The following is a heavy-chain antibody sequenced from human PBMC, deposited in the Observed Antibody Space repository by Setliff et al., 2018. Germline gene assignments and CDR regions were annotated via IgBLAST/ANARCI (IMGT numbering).Heavy chain of an antibody. V-gene: IGHV1-69*10. CDR2: IIPILGIA. J-gene: IGHJ3*02. CDR1: GGTFSSYA. D-gene: IGHD1-26*01. CDR3: ARDRGTREQDAFDI. Sequence: SVKVSCKASGGTFSSYAISWVRQAPGQGLEWMGGIIPILGIANYAQKFQGRVTITADESTSTAYMELSSLRSEDTAVYYCARDRGTREQDAFDIWGQGTMVTVSS.